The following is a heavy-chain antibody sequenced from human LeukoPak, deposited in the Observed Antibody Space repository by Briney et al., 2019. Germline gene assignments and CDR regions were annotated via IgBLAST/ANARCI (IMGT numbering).Heavy chain of an antibody. CDR3: ASNDYSNSHYYYYYGMDV. D-gene: IGHD4-4*01. J-gene: IGHJ6*02. Sequence: GASVKVSCKASGGTFSSYAISWVRQAPGQGLEWMGRIIPILGIANCAQKFQGRVTITADKSTSTAYMELSSLRSEDTAVYYCASNDYSNSHYYYYYGMDVWGQGTTVTVSS. CDR2: IIPILGIA. V-gene: IGHV1-69*04. CDR1: GGTFSSYA.